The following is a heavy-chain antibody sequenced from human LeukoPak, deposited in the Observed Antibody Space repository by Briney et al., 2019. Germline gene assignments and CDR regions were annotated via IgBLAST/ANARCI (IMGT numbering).Heavy chain of an antibody. D-gene: IGHD6-13*01. J-gene: IGHJ4*02. Sequence: ASVKVSCKVSGYTLTELSMHWVRQAPRKGLEWMGGFDPEDGETIYAQKFQGRVTMTEDTSTDTAYMELSSLRSEDTAVYYCATAPSRQQLVLVYWGQGTLVTVSS. V-gene: IGHV1-24*01. CDR1: GYTLTELS. CDR3: ATAPSRQQLVLVY. CDR2: FDPEDGET.